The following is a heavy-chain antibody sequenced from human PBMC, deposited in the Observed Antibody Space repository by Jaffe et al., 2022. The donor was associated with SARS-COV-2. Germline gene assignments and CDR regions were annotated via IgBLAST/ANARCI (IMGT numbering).Heavy chain of an antibody. J-gene: IGHJ5*02. CDR3: ARGHYGSGSFNWFDP. D-gene: IGHD3-10*01. Sequence: QVQLVQSGAEVKKPGASVKVSCKASGYTFTGYYMHWVRQAPGQGLEWMGWINPNSGGTNYAQKFQGRVTMTRDTSISTAYMELSRLRSDDTAVYYCARGHYGSGSFNWFDPWGQGTLVTVSS. CDR2: INPNSGGT. CDR1: GYTFTGYY. V-gene: IGHV1-2*02.